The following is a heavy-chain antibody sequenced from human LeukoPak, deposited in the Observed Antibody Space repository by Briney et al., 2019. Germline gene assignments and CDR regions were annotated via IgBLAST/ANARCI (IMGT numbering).Heavy chain of an antibody. D-gene: IGHD6-13*01. J-gene: IGHJ4*02. V-gene: IGHV4-39*01. CDR1: GGSISSSTYY. CDR2: IYYSGST. Sequence: SETLSLTCTVSGGSISSSTYYWGWIRQPPGRGLEWIGSIYYSGSTYYNPSLKSRVTISVDTSKNQFSLKLSSVTAADTAVYYCARRYSYSTLPDYWGQGTLVTVSS. CDR3: ARRYSYSTLPDY.